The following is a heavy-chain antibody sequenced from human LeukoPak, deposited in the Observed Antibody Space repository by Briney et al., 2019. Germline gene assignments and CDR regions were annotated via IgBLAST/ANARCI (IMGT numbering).Heavy chain of an antibody. CDR2: IIPIFGTA. J-gene: IGHJ6*02. Sequence: SVKVSCKASGGTFSSYAISWVRQAPGQGLEWMGGIIPIFGTANYAQKFQGRVTITADESTSTAYMELSSLRSEDTAVYYCARAWRYDSSGYYYNYYYGMDVWGQGTTVTVSS. CDR3: ARAWRYDSSGYYYNYYYGMDV. V-gene: IGHV1-69*13. CDR1: GGTFSSYA. D-gene: IGHD3-22*01.